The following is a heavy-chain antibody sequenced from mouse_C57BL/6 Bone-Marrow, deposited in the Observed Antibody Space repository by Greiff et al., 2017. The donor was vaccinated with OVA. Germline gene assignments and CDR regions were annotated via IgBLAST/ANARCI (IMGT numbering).Heavy chain of an antibody. J-gene: IGHJ2*01. V-gene: IGHV14-4*01. CDR2: IDPENGDT. CDR1: GFNIKDDY. Sequence: EVQLQESGAELVRPGASVKLSCTASGFNIKDDYMHWVKQRPEQGLEWIGWIDPENGDTEYASKFQGKATITADTSSNTAYMQLSSLTSEDSAVYYCATQHLDFDYWGQGTTLTVSS. CDR3: ATQHLDFDY.